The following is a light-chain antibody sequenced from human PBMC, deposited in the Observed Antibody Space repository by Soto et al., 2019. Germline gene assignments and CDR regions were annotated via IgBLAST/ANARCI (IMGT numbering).Light chain of an antibody. V-gene: IGLV9-49*01. Sequence: QPVLTQPPSASASLGASVTLTCTLSSGYSNYKVDWYQQRPGKGPRFVMRVGTGGIVGSKGDGIPDRFSVLGSGLNRYLTIKNIQEEDESDYHCGADHGSGSNFHGVFGGGTKLTVL. CDR1: SGYSNYK. CDR3: GADHGSGSNFHGV. CDR2: VGTGGIVG. J-gene: IGLJ2*01.